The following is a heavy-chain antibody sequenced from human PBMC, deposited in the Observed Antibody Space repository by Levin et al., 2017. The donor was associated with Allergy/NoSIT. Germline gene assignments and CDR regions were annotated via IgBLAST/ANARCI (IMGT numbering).Heavy chain of an antibody. CDR2: ISNDGSNK. CDR3: ARDYSSSWHTRRYYYYYGMDV. J-gene: IGHJ6*02. CDR1: GFTFSNYG. V-gene: IGHV3-30-3*01. D-gene: IGHD6-13*01. Sequence: GESLKISCAAPGFTFSNYGMHWARQAPGKGLEWVAVISNDGSNKYYADSVKGRFTISRDNSKNTLYLQMNSLRAEDTAVYYCARDYSSSWHTRRYYYYYGMDVWGQGTTVTVSS.